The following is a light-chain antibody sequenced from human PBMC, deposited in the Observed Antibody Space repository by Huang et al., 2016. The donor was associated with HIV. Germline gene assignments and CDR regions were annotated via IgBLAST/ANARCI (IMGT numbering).Light chain of an antibody. Sequence: EIVLTQSPATLSLSPGARATLSCRASQSVDYYLAWYQQKPGQAPRLLVYDASKRAGGIQARFRGSGSETDFTLTISSLEPEDFAVYYCHQRSSWPWTFGQGTKVEI. J-gene: IGKJ1*01. CDR3: HQRSSWPWT. CDR1: QSVDYY. CDR2: DAS. V-gene: IGKV3-11*01.